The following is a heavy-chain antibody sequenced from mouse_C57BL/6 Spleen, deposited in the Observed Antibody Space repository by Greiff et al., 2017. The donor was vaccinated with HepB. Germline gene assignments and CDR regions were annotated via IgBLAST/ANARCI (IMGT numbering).Heavy chain of an antibody. D-gene: IGHD2-1*01. CDR3: ARHYGKGDFDY. V-gene: IGHV1-64*01. CDR1: GYTFTSYW. J-gene: IGHJ2*01. Sequence: QVQLQQPGAELVKPGASVKLSCKASGYTFTSYWMHWVKQRPGQGLEWIGMIHPKSGSTNYNEKFKSKATLTVDKSSSTAYMQLSSLTSEDSAVYYCARHYGKGDFDYWGQGTTLTVSS. CDR2: IHPKSGST.